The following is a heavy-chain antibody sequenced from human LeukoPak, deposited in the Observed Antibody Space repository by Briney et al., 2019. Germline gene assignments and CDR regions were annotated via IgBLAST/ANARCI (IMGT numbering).Heavy chain of an antibody. V-gene: IGHV3-49*04. Sequence: GGSLRLSCTASGFTFGDYAMSWVRQAPGKGLEWVSFIRSKAYGGTTEYAASVNGRFTISRDDSKSIAYLQMNSLKTEDTAVYYCRGDSSGYYSDYGMDVWGQGTTVTVSS. CDR1: GFTFGDYA. CDR2: IRSKAYGGTT. CDR3: RGDSSGYYSDYGMDV. D-gene: IGHD3-22*01. J-gene: IGHJ6*02.